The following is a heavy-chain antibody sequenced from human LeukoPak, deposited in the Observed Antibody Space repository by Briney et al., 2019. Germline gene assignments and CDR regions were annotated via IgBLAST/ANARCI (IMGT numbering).Heavy chain of an antibody. J-gene: IGHJ4*02. D-gene: IGHD2-21*01. CDR3: ARDLWSKGVFDY. CDR1: VFTISSYD. CDR2: ISFGATEQ. V-gene: IGHV3-30-3*01. Sequence: GGTLRISCAASVFTISSYDMHWLRQSPGKWLHRLAHISFGATEQHYADSVRGRFTISRDKSKDTLHLQMNSLRVEDTAVYYCARDLWSKGVFDYWGQGTLVTVSS.